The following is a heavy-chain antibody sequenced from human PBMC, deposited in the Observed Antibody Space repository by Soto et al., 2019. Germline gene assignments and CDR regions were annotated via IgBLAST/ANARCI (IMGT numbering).Heavy chain of an antibody. CDR3: AKYRAVTRSPHDR. D-gene: IGHD4-17*01. CDR2: IRHDGSNI. V-gene: IGHV3-30*02. CDR1: GIIFTGYG. J-gene: IGHJ4*02. Sequence: PGGSLRLSCAVSGIIFTGYGMHWVRQAPGKGLEWVAVIRHDGSNIYYADSVKGRFTISRDNSKNTLYLQMNSLRAEDTAVYYCAKYRAVTRSPHDRWGQGTLVTVSS.